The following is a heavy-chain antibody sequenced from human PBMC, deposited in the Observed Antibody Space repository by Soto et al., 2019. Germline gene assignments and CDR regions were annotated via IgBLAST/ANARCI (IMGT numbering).Heavy chain of an antibody. CDR1: GYTFTSYG. V-gene: IGHV1-18*01. J-gene: IGHJ4*02. Sequence: ASVKVSCKASGYTFTSYGISWVRQAPGQGLEWMGWISAYNGNTNYAQKLQGRVTMTTDTSTSTAYMELRSLRSDDTAVYYCARNDGYCSSTSCYVPDSYYFDYWGQGTLVTVSS. D-gene: IGHD2-2*03. CDR3: ARNDGYCSSTSCYVPDSYYFDY. CDR2: ISAYNGNT.